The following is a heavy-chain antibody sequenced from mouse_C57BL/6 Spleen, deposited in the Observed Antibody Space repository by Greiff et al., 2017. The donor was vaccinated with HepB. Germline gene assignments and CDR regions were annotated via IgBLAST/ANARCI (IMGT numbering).Heavy chain of an antibody. V-gene: IGHV5-9-1*02. D-gene: IGHD2-2*01. Sequence: EVKVEESGEGLVKPGGSLKLSCAASGFTFSSYAMSWVRQTPEKRLEWVAYISSGGDYIYYADTVKGRFTISRDNARNTLYLQMSSLKSEDTAMYYCTRDPDGYGSWFAYWGQGTLVTVSA. CDR2: ISSGGDYI. CDR1: GFTFSSYA. J-gene: IGHJ3*01. CDR3: TRDPDGYGSWFAY.